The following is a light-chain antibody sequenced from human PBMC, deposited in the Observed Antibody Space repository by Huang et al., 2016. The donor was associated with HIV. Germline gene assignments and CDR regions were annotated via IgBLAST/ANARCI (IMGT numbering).Light chain of an antibody. CDR2: YAP. V-gene: IGKV3-11*01. CDR3: QQRDS. CDR1: QSVGRN. J-gene: IGKJ5*01. Sequence: EIVLTQSPGTLSLSPGERATLSCRASQSVGRNVGWYQQKAGQTPRLVIYYAPTRATGIPARFRVSGSGTDFTLTISSLEPEDVAVYYCQQRDSFGQGTRLDIK.